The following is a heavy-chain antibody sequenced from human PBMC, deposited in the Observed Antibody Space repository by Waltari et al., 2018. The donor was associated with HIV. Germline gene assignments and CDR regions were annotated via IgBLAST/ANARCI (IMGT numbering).Heavy chain of an antibody. CDR1: GGTFSSYA. CDR2: IIPIFGTA. CDR3: ARGTVDQTYYDFWSGSPFDY. V-gene: IGHV1-69*12. Sequence: QVQLVQSGAEVKKPGSSVKVSCKASGGTFSSYAISWVRQAPGHGLEWMGGIIPIFGTANYAQKFQGRVTITADESTSTAYMELSSLRSEDTAVYYCARGTVDQTYYDFWSGSPFDYWGQGTLVTVSS. D-gene: IGHD3-3*01. J-gene: IGHJ4*02.